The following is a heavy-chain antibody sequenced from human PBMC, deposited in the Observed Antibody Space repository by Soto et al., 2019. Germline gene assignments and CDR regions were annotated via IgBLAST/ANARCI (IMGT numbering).Heavy chain of an antibody. Sequence: ASVKVSCKVSGYTLTELSMHWVRQATGKGLEWMGGIYHEDGETIYAQKFQDRVTMTEDISTDTAYMELSSLRSEDTAVYYCATDLLTSPAAMFRSLDYWGQGTLVTVSS. CDR3: ATDLLTSPAAMFRSLDY. CDR2: IYHEDGET. CDR1: GYTLTELS. J-gene: IGHJ4*02. D-gene: IGHD2-2*01. V-gene: IGHV1-24*01.